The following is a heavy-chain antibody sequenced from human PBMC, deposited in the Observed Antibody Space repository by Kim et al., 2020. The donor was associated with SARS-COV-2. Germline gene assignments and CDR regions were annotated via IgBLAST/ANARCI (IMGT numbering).Heavy chain of an antibody. V-gene: IGHV3-33*06. CDR1: GFTFSSYA. CDR2: IWYDGSNK. D-gene: IGHD6-19*01. CDR3: AKDLQNGYSSGWYSSFYYYGMDV. Sequence: GGSLRLSCAASGFTFSSYAMHWVRQAPGKGREWVAVIWYDGSNKYYADSVKGRFTISRDNSKNTLYLQMNSLRAEDTAVYYCAKDLQNGYSSGWYSSFYYYGMDVWGQGTTVTVSS. J-gene: IGHJ6*02.